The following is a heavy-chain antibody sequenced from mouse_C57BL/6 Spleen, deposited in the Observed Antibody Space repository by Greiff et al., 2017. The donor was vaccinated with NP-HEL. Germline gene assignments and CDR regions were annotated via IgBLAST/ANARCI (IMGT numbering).Heavy chain of an antibody. J-gene: IGHJ3*01. CDR3: ARDSSGYVGFAY. CDR1: GYTFTGYW. V-gene: IGHV1-9*01. Sequence: QVQLQQSGAELMKPGASVKLSCKATGYTFTGYWIEWVKQRPGHGLEWIGEILPGSGSTNYTEKFKGKATFTADTSSNTAYMQLSSLTTEDSAIYYCARDSSGYVGFAYWGQGTLVTVSA. CDR2: ILPGSGST. D-gene: IGHD3-2*02.